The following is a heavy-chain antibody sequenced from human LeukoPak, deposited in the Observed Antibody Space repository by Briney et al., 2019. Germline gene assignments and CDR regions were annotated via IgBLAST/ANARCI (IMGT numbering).Heavy chain of an antibody. Sequence: SETLSLTCTVSGGSLTIYYWSWIRQPPGKRXXXXXXXXXXGPTNSTPPLKSRVTISVDTSKKQFSLKLSSVTAAETAVYYCARLAGYSGYTSGYYYCGMDVWGKGTTVTVSS. CDR2: XXXXGPT. V-gene: IGHV4-59*01. CDR3: ARLAGYSGYTSGYYYCGMDV. D-gene: IGHD5-12*01. CDR1: GGSLTIYY. J-gene: IGHJ6*01.